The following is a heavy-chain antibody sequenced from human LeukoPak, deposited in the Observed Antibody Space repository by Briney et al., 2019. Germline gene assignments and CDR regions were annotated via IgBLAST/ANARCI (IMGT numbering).Heavy chain of an antibody. CDR3: ARVDIVVVPAAITSSRLLGAAFDI. J-gene: IGHJ3*02. CDR2: IYYSGST. D-gene: IGHD2-2*03. CDR1: GGSISSYY. V-gene: IGHV4-59*01. Sequence: SETLSLTCTVSGGSISSYYWSWIRQPPGKGLEWIGYIYYSGSTNYNPSLKSRVTISVDTSKNQFSLKLSSVTAADTAVYYCARVDIVVVPAAITSSRLLGAAFDIWGQGTMVTVSS.